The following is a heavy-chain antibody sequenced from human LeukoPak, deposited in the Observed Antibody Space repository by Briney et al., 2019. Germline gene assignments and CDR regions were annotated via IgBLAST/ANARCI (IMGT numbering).Heavy chain of an antibody. CDR3: ARDSRPQWLATGPVDH. J-gene: IGHJ4*02. CDR2: INPSDEST. V-gene: IGHV1-46*01. CDR1: GYTFTSYS. D-gene: IGHD6-19*01. Sequence: XSVKVSCKASGYTFTSYSLHWVRQAPGQGLEWMGIINPSDESTTYAQKFRGRVTMTRDMSTNTVYMELTSLRSEDTAMFYCARDSRPQWLATGPVDHWGQGTRVTVSS.